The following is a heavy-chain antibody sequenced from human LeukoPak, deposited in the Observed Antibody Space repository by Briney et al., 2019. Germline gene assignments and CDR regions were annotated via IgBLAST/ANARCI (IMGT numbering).Heavy chain of an antibody. CDR3: ARLAFPHRGPTDY. J-gene: IGHJ4*02. CDR2: ISSSSSCI. V-gene: IGHV3-21*01. CDR1: GFTFSSYS. Sequence: GGSLRLSCAASGFTFSSYSMNWVRQAPGKGLEWVSSISSSSSCIYYADSVKGRFTISRDNAKNSLYLQMNSLRAEDTAVYYCARLAFPHRGPTDYWGQGTLVTVSS.